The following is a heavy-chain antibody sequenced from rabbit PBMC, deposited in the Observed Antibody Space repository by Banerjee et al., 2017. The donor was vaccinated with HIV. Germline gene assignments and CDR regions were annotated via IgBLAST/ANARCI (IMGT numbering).Heavy chain of an antibody. CDR1: GFSFSSGLP. CDR3: ARGSGNSYYYFDL. J-gene: IGHJ4*01. D-gene: IGHD8-1*01. V-gene: IGHV1S43*01. Sequence: QQQLVESGGGLVKPGASLPLTCKASGFSFSSGLPICWVRQAPGKGLEWIACIDAGSSGTTWYASWVNGRFTIARSTSLNTVDLKMTSLTAADTATYFCARGSGNSYYYFDLWGPGTLVTVS. CDR2: IDAGSSGTT.